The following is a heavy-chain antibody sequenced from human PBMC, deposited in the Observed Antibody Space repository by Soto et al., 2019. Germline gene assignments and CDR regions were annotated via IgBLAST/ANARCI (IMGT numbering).Heavy chain of an antibody. CDR3: TIEGAYSGPDFDY. D-gene: IGHD2-15*01. CDR1: EVKISDRD. Sequence: GRPLRLLCTASEVKISDRDVHWIRQATGKGLEWVGRTNNKATSYTTEYAASVKGRFNISRDYSRDSVYLQMNSLKTDDTDVYYCTIEGAYSGPDFDYWGQGTMVTVSS. J-gene: IGHJ4*02. V-gene: IGHV3-72*01. CDR2: TNNKATSYTT.